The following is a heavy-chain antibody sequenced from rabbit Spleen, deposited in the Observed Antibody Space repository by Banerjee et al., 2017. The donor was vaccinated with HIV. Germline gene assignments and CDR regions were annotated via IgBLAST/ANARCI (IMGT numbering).Heavy chain of an antibody. D-gene: IGHD2-1*01. J-gene: IGHJ4*01. CDR2: IRASSSITT. Sequence: QEQLEESGGDLVKPEGSLTLTCKASGFDLSSYYYMCWVRQAPGKGLEWIGCIRASSSITTWYANWENGRFTISKTSSTTVTLQVTSLTAADTATYFCARPIYGDGGGDMNLWGPGTLVTVS. V-gene: IGHV1S45*01. CDR3: ARPIYGDGGGDMNL. CDR1: GFDLSSYYY.